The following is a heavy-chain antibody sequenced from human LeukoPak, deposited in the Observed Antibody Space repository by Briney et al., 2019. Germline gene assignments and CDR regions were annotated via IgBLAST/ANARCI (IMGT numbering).Heavy chain of an antibody. CDR1: GFTFSSHW. Sequence: GGSLRLSCAASGFTFSSHWIHWVRQAPGKGLVWVSRINSDGSNPNYADSVKGRFTISRDNAKDTLYLQMSSLRAEDTALYYCARQSYYDNYFDYWGQGTPVTVSS. CDR2: INSDGSNP. J-gene: IGHJ4*02. CDR3: ARQSYYDNYFDY. V-gene: IGHV3-74*01. D-gene: IGHD3-22*01.